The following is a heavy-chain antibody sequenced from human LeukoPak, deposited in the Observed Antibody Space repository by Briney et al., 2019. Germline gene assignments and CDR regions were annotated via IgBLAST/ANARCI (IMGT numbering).Heavy chain of an antibody. CDR1: GFTFDNYG. CDR2: ISYDGSNK. Sequence: GGSLRLSCAASGFTFDNYGMHWVRQAPGRGLEWVALISYDGSNKYYADSVKGRFTISRDNSKNTLYLQMNSLRAEDTAVYYCAKPLYGSGSFYHLDVWSQGTTVTVSS. J-gene: IGHJ6*02. D-gene: IGHD3-10*01. CDR3: AKPLYGSGSFYHLDV. V-gene: IGHV3-30*18.